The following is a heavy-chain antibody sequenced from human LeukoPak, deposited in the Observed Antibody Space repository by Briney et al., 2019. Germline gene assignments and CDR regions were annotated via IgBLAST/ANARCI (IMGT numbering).Heavy chain of an antibody. J-gene: IGHJ4*02. CDR3: AKDIGGWYDY. CDR1: GFTFDDYA. D-gene: IGHD6-19*01. CDR2: ISGDGGST. V-gene: IGHV3-43*02. Sequence: GGSLRLSCAASGFTFDDYAMHWVRQAPGKGPEWVSLISGDGGSTYYADSVKGRFAISRDNSKNSLYLQMNSLRTEDTALYYCAKDIGGWYDYWGQGTLVTVSS.